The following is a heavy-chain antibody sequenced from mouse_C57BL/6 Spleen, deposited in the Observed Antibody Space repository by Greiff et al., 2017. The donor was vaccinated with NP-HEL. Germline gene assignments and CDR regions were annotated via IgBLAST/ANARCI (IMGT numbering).Heavy chain of an antibody. CDR1: GYTFTDYN. J-gene: IGHJ4*01. CDR2: INPNNGGT. Sequence: EVQLQQSGPELVKPGASVKMSCKASGYTFTDYNMHWVKQSHGKSLEWIGYINPNNGGTSYTQKFKGKATLTVNKSSSTGYMELRRLTSEDSAVYYCAREGGSHAMDYWGQGTSVTVSS. V-gene: IGHV1-22*01. CDR3: AREGGSHAMDY. D-gene: IGHD1-1*02.